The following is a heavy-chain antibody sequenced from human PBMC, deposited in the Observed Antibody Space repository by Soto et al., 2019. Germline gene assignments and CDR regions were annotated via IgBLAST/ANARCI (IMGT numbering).Heavy chain of an antibody. CDR2: LYWDDDK. CDR3: AHSKTSGMRYYFDY. CDR1: GFSLSTTRVG. V-gene: IGHV2-5*02. J-gene: IGHJ4*02. Sequence: QITLKESGPTLVKPTQTLTLTCTFSGFSLSTTRVGVGWIRQPPGEALEWLALLYWDDDKLYSPSLKRRLTITKDTSKNQVVLTLPHMDPVDTATYYCAHSKTSGMRYYFDYWGQGTLVTVSS.